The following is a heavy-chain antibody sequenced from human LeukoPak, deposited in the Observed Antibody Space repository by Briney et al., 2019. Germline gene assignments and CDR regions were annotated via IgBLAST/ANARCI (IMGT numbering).Heavy chain of an antibody. D-gene: IGHD2-2*02. V-gene: IGHV3-11*04. J-gene: IGHJ3*02. CDR1: GFTFSDYY. CDR3: VRAVPAAVLGAFDI. CDR2: ISSGGSPI. Sequence: GGSLRLSCAASGFTFSDYYMSWIRQAPGKGQEWVSYISSGGSPIYYADSVKGRFTISRDNAKNSLYLQMNSLRAEDTAVYYCVRAVPAAVLGAFDIWGQGSMVTVSS.